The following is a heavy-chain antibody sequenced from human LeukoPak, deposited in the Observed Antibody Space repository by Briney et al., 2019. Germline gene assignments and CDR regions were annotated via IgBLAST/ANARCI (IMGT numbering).Heavy chain of an antibody. CDR3: AKDGYYYDSSGYYYRRYFDY. CDR1: GFTFSSYG. V-gene: IGHV3-30*02. CDR2: IRYDGSNK. D-gene: IGHD3-22*01. J-gene: IGHJ4*02. Sequence: GGSLRLSCAASGFTFSSYGMHWVRQAPGKGLEWVAFIRYDGSNKYYADSVKGRFTISRDNSKNTLYLHMNSLRAEDTAVYYCAKDGYYYDSSGYYYRRYFDYWGQGTLVTVSS.